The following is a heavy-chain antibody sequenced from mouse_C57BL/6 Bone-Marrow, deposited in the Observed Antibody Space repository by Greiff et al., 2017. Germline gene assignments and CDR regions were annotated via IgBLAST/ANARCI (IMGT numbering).Heavy chain of an antibody. CDR3: ARFYDGYYDWYFDV. J-gene: IGHJ1*03. CDR2: ISSGGSYT. D-gene: IGHD2-3*01. Sequence: EVQLVESGGDLVKPGGSLKLSCTASGFTFSSYGMSWVRQTPDKRLEWVATISSGGSYTYYPDSVKGRFTISRDNAKNTLYLQMSSLKSEDTAMYYCARFYDGYYDWYFDVWGTGTTVTVSS. V-gene: IGHV5-6*01. CDR1: GFTFSSYG.